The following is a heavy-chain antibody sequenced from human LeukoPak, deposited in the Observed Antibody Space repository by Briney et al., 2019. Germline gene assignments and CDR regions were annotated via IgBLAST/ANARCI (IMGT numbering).Heavy chain of an antibody. CDR2: ISGSGGST. D-gene: IGHD3-9*01. CDR3: ATSGGILTGYYQLYYFDY. Sequence: GGSLRLSCAASGFTFSSYAMSWVHQAPGKGLEWVSAISGSGGSTYYADSVKGRFTISRDNSKNTLYLQMNSLRAEDTAVYYCATSGGILTGYYQLYYFDYWGQGTLVTVSS. CDR1: GFTFSSYA. V-gene: IGHV3-23*01. J-gene: IGHJ4*02.